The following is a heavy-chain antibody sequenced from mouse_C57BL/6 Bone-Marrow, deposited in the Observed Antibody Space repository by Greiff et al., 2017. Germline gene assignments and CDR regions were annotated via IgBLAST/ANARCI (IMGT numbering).Heavy chain of an antibody. Sequence: EVQLVESGGGLVQPKGSLKLSCAASGFSFNTYAMNWVRQAPGKGLEWVARIRSKSNNYATYYAESVKDRFTISRDDSESMLYLQINNLKTEDTAMYYCVLYSSRPYYYAMDYWGQGTSVTVSS. V-gene: IGHV10-1*01. CDR2: IRSKSNNYAT. J-gene: IGHJ4*01. D-gene: IGHD3-2*02. CDR1: GFSFNTYA. CDR3: VLYSSRPYYYAMDY.